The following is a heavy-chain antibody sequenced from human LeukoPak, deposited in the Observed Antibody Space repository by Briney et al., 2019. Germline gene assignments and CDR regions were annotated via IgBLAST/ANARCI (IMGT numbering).Heavy chain of an antibody. CDR2: ISGSGGST. D-gene: IGHD3-22*01. V-gene: IGHV3-23*01. CDR3: AKAYYYDSSGYYLAGY. Sequence: GGSLRLSCAVSGFTFSSYAMSWVRQAPGKGLEWVSAISGSGGSTYYADSVKGRFTISRDNSKNTLYLQMNSLRAEDTAVYYCAKAYYYDSSGYYLAGYWGQGTLVTVSS. CDR1: GFTFSSYA. J-gene: IGHJ4*02.